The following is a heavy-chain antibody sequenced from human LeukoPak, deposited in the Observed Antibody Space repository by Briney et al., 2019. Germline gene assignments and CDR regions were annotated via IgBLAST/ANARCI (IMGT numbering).Heavy chain of an antibody. J-gene: IGHJ4*02. D-gene: IGHD3-3*01. Sequence: GGSLRLSCAASGFTFSSYAMSWVRQAPGKGLEWVSAISGSGGSTYYADSVKGRFTISRDNAKNSLYLQMNSLRAEDTAVYYCARDPADFWSGYYYFDYWGQGTLVTVSS. CDR1: GFTFSSYA. CDR2: ISGSGGST. CDR3: ARDPADFWSGYYYFDY. V-gene: IGHV3-23*01.